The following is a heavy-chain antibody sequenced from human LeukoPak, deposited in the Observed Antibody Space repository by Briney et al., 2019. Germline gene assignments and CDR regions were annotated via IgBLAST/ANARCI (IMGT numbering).Heavy chain of an antibody. J-gene: IGHJ1*01. CDR1: GFTFSSYA. D-gene: IGHD6-13*01. CDR3: ARGSTPSAEYFQH. Sequence: GRSLRLSCAASGFTFSSYAMHWVRQGPGKGLEWISYISSSGSSIYYADSVKGRFTISRDNANNSLYLQMNSLRAEDTAVYYCARGSTPSAEYFQHWGQGTLVTVSS. V-gene: IGHV3-48*04. CDR2: ISSSGSSI.